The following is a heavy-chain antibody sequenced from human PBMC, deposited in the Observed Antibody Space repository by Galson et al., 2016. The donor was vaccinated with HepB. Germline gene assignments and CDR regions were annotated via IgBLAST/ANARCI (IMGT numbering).Heavy chain of an antibody. CDR3: AKADGKSFGTFDY. CDR1: GFTFSTYA. V-gene: IGHV3-23*01. Sequence: LRLSCAASGFTFSTYAMNWIRQAPGKGLEWVSVISGSAVNTHYADSVKGRFTISRDNSKNTLSLQMNSLRAEDTAVYYCAKADGKSFGTFDYWGQGALVTVSS. CDR2: ISGSAVNT. J-gene: IGHJ4*02. D-gene: IGHD6-13*01.